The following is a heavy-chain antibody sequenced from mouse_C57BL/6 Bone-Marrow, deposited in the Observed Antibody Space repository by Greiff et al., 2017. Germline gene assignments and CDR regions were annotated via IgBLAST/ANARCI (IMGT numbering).Heavy chain of an antibody. CDR2: IDPSDSYT. CDR3: ARRFNAMDY. Sequence: QVQLQQPGAELVMPGASVKLSCKASGYTFTSYWMHWVKQRPGQGLEWIGEIDPSDSYTNYNQTFKGKSTLTVDKSSSTAYMQLSSLTSEDSAVYYCARRFNAMDYWGQGTSVTVAS. J-gene: IGHJ4*01. V-gene: IGHV1-69*01. CDR1: GYTFTSYW.